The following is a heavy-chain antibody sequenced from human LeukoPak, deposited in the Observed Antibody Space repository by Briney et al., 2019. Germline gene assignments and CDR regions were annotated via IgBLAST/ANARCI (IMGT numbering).Heavy chain of an antibody. CDR2: FFYSGST. V-gene: IGHV4-59*08. J-gene: IGHJ4*02. Sequence: SETLSLTCTVSGVSISSYYWCWVRQPPGKGLEWIGSFFYSGSTNYNPSLKSRVTMSVDTSKNQFSLKLTSVTAADTAVYYCARHSYSGSDYWGQGTLVTASS. CDR3: ARHSYSGSDY. CDR1: GVSISSYY. D-gene: IGHD1-26*01.